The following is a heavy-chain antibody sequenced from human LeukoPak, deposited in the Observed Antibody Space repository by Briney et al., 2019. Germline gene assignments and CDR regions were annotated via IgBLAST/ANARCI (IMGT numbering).Heavy chain of an antibody. D-gene: IGHD6-13*01. CDR2: INHSGST. J-gene: IGHJ4*02. V-gene: IGHV4-34*01. CDR3: ARGGQQSSFDY. Sequence: SETLSLTCAVYGGSFSGYYWSWIRQPPGKGLEWIGEINHSGSTNYNPSLKSRVTISVDTSKNQFSLKPSSVTAADTAVYYCARGGQQSSFDYWGQGTLVTVSS. CDR1: GGSFSGYY.